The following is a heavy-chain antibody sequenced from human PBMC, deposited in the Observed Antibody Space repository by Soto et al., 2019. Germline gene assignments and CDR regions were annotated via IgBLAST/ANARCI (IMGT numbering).Heavy chain of an antibody. J-gene: IGHJ6*03. V-gene: IGHV3-23*01. CDR2: ISGSGGST. CDR1: GFTFSSYA. CDR3: AKYPVAGTSYYYYMDV. D-gene: IGHD6-19*01. Sequence: GGSLRLSCAASGFTFSSYAMSWVRQAPGKGLEWVSAISGSGGSTYYADSVKGRFTISRDNSKNTLYLLMNSLRAEDTAVYYCAKYPVAGTSYYYYMDVWGKGTTVTVSS.